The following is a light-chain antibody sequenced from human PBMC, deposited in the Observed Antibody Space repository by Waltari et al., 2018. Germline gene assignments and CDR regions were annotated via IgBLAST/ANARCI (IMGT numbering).Light chain of an antibody. Sequence: LVLTQSPSASASLGASVKLTCTLSSGHSNYAIASHPQQAEKGPRSLMKINRDGSHNKGAGIPDRFSGSTSGAERYLTISSLQSEDEADYYCQTWGAGIRVFGTGTKVTVL. CDR3: QTWGAGIRV. J-gene: IGLJ1*01. V-gene: IGLV4-69*01. CDR1: SGHSNYA. CDR2: INRDGSH.